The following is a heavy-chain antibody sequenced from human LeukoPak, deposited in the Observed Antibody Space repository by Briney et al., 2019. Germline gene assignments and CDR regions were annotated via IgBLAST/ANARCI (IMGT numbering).Heavy chain of an antibody. Sequence: SETLSLTCTVSGGSISSYYWSWIRQPPGKGLEWIGYIYYSGSTNYNPSLKSRVTISVDTSKNQISLKLSSVTAADTAVYYCARGTCSGGSCYLFDYWGQGTLVTVSS. V-gene: IGHV4-59*01. CDR1: GGSISSYY. CDR2: IYYSGST. D-gene: IGHD2-15*01. CDR3: ARGTCSGGSCYLFDY. J-gene: IGHJ4*02.